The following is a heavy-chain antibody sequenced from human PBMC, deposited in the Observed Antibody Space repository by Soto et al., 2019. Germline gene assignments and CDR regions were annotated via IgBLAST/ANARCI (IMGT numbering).Heavy chain of an antibody. CDR1: GGSIGHYY. D-gene: IGHD3-10*01. CDR3: ARSDGYYYGSESLYFVTGYFDH. CDR2: VHYSGST. J-gene: IGHJ4*02. V-gene: IGHV4-59*01. Sequence: PSETLSLTCSVSGGSIGHYYWSWIRQPPGKRLEWIAYVHYSGSTNYNPSLKSRATISLDTSKNQFSLKLNSVTAADTAVYYCARSDGYYYGSESLYFVTGYFDHWGQGTLVTVSS.